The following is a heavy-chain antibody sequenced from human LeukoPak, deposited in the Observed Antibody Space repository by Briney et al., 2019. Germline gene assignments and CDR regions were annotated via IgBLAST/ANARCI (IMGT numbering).Heavy chain of an antibody. Sequence: GGSLRLSCAASGFTFSSYSMMWVRQAPGKGLEWVSYISSSSTTIHYADSVKGRFTISRDNAKNSVYLQMNSLRAEDTAVYYCARGGGGDYWGQGTLVTVSS. CDR2: ISSSSTTI. CDR1: GFTFSSYS. CDR3: ARGGGGDY. J-gene: IGHJ4*02. V-gene: IGHV3-48*01. D-gene: IGHD6-25*01.